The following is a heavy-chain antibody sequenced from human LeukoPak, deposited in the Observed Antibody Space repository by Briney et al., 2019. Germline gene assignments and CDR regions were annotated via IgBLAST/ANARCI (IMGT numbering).Heavy chain of an antibody. CDR3: AKGWRDSGYVIDY. D-gene: IGHD5-12*01. CDR1: GGSFSGYY. J-gene: IGHJ4*02. V-gene: IGHV4-34*01. Sequence: PSETLSLTCAVYGGSFSGYYWSWIRQPPGKGLEWIGEINHSGSTNYNPSLKSRVTISVDTSKNQFSLKLSSVTAADMAVYYCAKGWRDSGYVIDYWGQGTLVTVSS. CDR2: INHSGST.